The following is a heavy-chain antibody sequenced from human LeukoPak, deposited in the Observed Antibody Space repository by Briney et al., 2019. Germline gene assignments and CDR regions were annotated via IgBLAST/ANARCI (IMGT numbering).Heavy chain of an antibody. V-gene: IGHV3-7*01. CDR2: INQDASVR. CDR3: ARDPGSSSFDL. D-gene: IGHD6-13*01. CDR1: GFSFSTYW. Sequence: GGSLRLSCAASGFSFSTYWMSWVRQTPKKGLEFVANINQDASVRNYMDSLKGRCTISRDNAKKSVYLEINSLRADDTAVYYCARDPGSSSFDLWGQGALVTVSS. J-gene: IGHJ4*02.